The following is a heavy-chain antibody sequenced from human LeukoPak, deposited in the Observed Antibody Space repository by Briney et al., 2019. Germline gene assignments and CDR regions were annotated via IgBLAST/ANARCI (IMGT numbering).Heavy chain of an antibody. J-gene: IGHJ5*02. D-gene: IGHD6-13*01. CDR1: GGSISSYY. Sequence: SETLSLTCTVSGGSISSYYWSWIRQPPGKGLEWIGRIYTSGSTNYNPSLKSRVTISVDTSKNQFSLKLSSVTAADTAVYYCAKEAAGGPRSFDPWGQGTLVTVSS. V-gene: IGHV4-4*08. CDR2: IYTSGST. CDR3: AKEAAGGPRSFDP.